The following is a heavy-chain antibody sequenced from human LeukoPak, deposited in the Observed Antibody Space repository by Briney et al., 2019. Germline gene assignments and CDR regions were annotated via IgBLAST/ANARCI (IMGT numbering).Heavy chain of an antibody. V-gene: IGHV3-21*01. CDR1: GFTFSSYS. CDR2: ISSSSSSYI. J-gene: IGHJ4*02. Sequence: GGSLRLSCAASGFTFSSYSMNWVRQAPGKGLEWVSSISSSSSSYIYYADSVKGRFTISRDNAKNSLYLQMNSLRAEDTAVYYCARAFGYSGYDSDYWGQGTLVTVSS. CDR3: ARAFGYSGYDSDY. D-gene: IGHD5-12*01.